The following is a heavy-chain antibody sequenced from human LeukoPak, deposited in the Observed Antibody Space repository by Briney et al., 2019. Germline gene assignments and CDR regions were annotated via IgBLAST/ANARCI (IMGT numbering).Heavy chain of an antibody. Sequence: ATVEISCKVSGYTFTDYYMHWVQQAPGKGLEWMGLVDPEDGETIYAEKFQGRVTITADTSTDTAYMELSSLRSEDTAVYYCATLEGTGYSSGWLTGTNEVKYNWFDPWGQGTLVTVSS. CDR2: VDPEDGET. V-gene: IGHV1-69-2*01. CDR3: ATLEGTGYSSGWLTGTNEVKYNWFDP. J-gene: IGHJ5*02. CDR1: GYTFTDYY. D-gene: IGHD6-19*01.